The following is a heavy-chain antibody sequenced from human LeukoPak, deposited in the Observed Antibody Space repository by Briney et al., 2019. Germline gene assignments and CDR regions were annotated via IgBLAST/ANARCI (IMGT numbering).Heavy chain of an antibody. CDR2: IYYSGNI. J-gene: IGHJ4*02. D-gene: IGHD6-13*01. Sequence: SQTLSLTCTVSGDSISSGGYYWSWIRQHPGKGLEWIGYIYYSGNIYYNPSLKSRVTISVDTSKNQFSLNLSSVTAADTAVYYWARDKGNSWGFFVYWGQGTLVTVSS. V-gene: IGHV4-31*03. CDR1: GDSISSGGYY. CDR3: ARDKGNSWGFFVY.